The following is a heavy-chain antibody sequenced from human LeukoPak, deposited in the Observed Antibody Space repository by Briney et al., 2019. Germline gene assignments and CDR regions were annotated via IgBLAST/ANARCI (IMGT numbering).Heavy chain of an antibody. J-gene: IGHJ5*02. CDR3: ARVRYSSGWYP. D-gene: IGHD6-19*01. V-gene: IGHV1-18*01. CDR2: ISAYNGNT. Sequence: ASVKVSCKASGYTFTSYGISWVRQAPGQGLEWMGWISAYNGNTNSAQKLQGRVTITRDTSASTAYMELSSLRSEDTAVYYCARVRYSSGWYPWGQGTLVTVSS. CDR1: GYTFTSYG.